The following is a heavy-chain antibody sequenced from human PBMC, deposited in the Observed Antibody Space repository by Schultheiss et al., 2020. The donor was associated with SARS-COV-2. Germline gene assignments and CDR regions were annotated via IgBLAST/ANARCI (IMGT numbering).Heavy chain of an antibody. CDR1: GYTFTGYY. V-gene: IGHV1-2*04. J-gene: IGHJ6*02. CDR3: ARAPYSSGWDLYYGMAV. D-gene: IGHD6-19*01. CDR2: INPNRGGT. Sequence: ASVKVSCKASGYTFTGYYMHWVRQAPGQGLEWMGWINPNRGGTNYGQKFQGWVTMTRDTSISTAYMELSRLRSDDTAVYYCARAPYSSGWDLYYGMAVWGQGATVTVSS.